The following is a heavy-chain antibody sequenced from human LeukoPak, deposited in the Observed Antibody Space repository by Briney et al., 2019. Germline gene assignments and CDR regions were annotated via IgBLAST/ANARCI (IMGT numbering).Heavy chain of an antibody. CDR3: ARGGLGNYDILTGNYKYYYYMDV. CDR1: GYTFTSYY. J-gene: IGHJ6*03. Sequence: ASVKVSCKASGYTFTSYYIHWVRQAPGQGLEWMGKINPSGGTTTNAQTFLGRLTMTRDTSRNTVYMELSSLRSEDTAVYYCARGGLGNYDILTGNYKYYYYMDVWGEGTTVTVSS. V-gene: IGHV1-46*01. CDR2: INPSGGTT. D-gene: IGHD3-9*01.